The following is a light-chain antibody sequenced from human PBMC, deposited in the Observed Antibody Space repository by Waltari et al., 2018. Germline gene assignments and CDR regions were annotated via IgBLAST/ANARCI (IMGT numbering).Light chain of an antibody. Sequence: QSALSQPASVSGSPGQSITISCTGASSDVGGHDYVSWYQQHPGKAPKLIIRDVNNRPSVVSNLFSGSKSGNTASLTISGLQAEDEADYYCSSYSTSSSLILFGEGTKVTVL. CDR2: DVN. CDR3: SSYSTSSSLIL. V-gene: IGLV2-14*03. J-gene: IGLJ2*01. CDR1: SSDVGGHDY.